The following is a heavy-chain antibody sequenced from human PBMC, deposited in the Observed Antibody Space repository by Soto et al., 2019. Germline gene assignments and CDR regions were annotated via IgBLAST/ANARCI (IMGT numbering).Heavy chain of an antibody. D-gene: IGHD6-19*01. V-gene: IGHV3-30*18. CDR1: GFTFSTYG. Sequence: QVQLVESGGGVVQPGRSLRLSCAASGFTFSTYGMHWVRQAPGKGLEWVAVISHDGSNKYYVDSVKGRFTISRDNSKNTLYLQMGSLNPEEPAGYYGANGYRGGWNYFDYWGQGTLAPSPQ. CDR3: ANGYRGGWNYFDY. CDR2: ISHDGSNK. J-gene: IGHJ4*02.